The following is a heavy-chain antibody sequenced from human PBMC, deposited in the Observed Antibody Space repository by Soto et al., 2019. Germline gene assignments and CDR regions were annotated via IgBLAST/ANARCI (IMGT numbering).Heavy chain of an antibody. CDR3: ATHLAVAASFQH. D-gene: IGHD6-19*01. J-gene: IGHJ1*01. Sequence: QVQLVQSGAEVKKPGASVKVSCTVSGYTLTELSMHWVRQAPGKGLEWVGGSDPEDGETIYAQKFQGRVTMTEDTSTDIAYMELSSLRSEDTAVYYCATHLAVAASFQHWGQGTLVTVSS. CDR2: SDPEDGET. V-gene: IGHV1-24*01. CDR1: GYTLTELS.